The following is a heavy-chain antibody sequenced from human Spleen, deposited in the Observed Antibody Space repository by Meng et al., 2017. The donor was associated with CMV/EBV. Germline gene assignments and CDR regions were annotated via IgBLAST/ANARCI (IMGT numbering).Heavy chain of an antibody. CDR3: ARGNDDYWAGYKRYGMDV. V-gene: IGHV1-2*02. CDR1: TFTGYY. J-gene: IGHJ6*02. D-gene: IGHD3-3*01. CDR2: INPNSGDA. Sequence: TFTGYYMYGVRQAPGKGLEWMGWINPNSGDANYAQKFRGRVTMTRDRSISTGYLELSGLRYDDTAVYFCARGNDDYWAGYKRYGMDVWGQGTTVTVSS.